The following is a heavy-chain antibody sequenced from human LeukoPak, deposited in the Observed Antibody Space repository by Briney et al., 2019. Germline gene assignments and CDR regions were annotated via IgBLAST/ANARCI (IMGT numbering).Heavy chain of an antibody. D-gene: IGHD6-19*01. V-gene: IGHV4-39*01. J-gene: IGHJ4*02. CDR1: GGSISSSPYY. CDR3: ARHASVDGNWPRPLDY. Sequence: PSETLSLTCTVSGGSISSSPYYWGWIRQPPGKGLEWIGNIYYSGSAYYNPSLKTRVTISVDTSKNQFSLKLTSVTAADTAVYYCARHASVDGNWPRPLDYWGQGSLVTVSS. CDR2: IYYSGSA.